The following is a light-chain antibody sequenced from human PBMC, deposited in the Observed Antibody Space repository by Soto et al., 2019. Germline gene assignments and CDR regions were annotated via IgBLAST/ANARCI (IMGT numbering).Light chain of an antibody. CDR3: QQYNSYSGT. Sequence: DIQLTQTPSTLSASVGDEVTITCRASQPISRWLAWYQQKPGRAPKLLIYDASSLESGVPSRFSGSGSGTEFTLTISSLQPDDFATYYCQQYNSYSGTFGQGTKVDIK. V-gene: IGKV1-5*01. J-gene: IGKJ1*01. CDR2: DAS. CDR1: QPISRW.